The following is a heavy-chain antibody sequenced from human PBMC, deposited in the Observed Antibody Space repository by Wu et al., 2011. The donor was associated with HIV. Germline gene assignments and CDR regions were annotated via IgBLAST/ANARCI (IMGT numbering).Heavy chain of an antibody. CDR2: IIPIFGTA. J-gene: IGHJ6*02. D-gene: IGHD3-22*01. Sequence: QVQLVQSGAEVKRPGSSVKVSCKASGGTFSSYAISWVRQAPGQGLEWMGRIIPIFGTANYAQKFQGRVTITADESTNTAYMELSSLRSEDTAVYYCARSTEGYSGYSARYYYYYYGMDVWGQGTTVTVSS. CDR3: ARSTEGYSGYSARYYYYYYGMDV. V-gene: IGHV1-69*15. CDR1: GGTFSSYA.